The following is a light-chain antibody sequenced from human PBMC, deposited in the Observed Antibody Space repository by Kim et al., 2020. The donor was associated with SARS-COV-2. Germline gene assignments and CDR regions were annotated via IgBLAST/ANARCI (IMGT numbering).Light chain of an antibody. J-gene: IGLJ3*02. CDR3: TSRANSCTHWV. V-gene: IGLV3-19*01. CDR2: GNN. Sequence: SSELTQDPAVSVALGQTVRITCQGDSLRTYYASWYQQKPGQAPVLVNYGNNNRPSWIPDRFSGSSSGNTASLTITGAQAEDEADYYSTSRANSCTHWVFG. CDR1: SLRTYY.